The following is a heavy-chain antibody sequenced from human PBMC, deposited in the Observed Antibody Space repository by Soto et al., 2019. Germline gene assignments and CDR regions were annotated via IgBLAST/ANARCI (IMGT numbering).Heavy chain of an antibody. J-gene: IGHJ4*02. Sequence: LSLTCTVSNGSISSYYWSWIRQPPGKGLEWIGYIYYSGSTNYSPSLKSRVTISVDTSKNQFSLKLTSVTAADTAVYYCARSISDYYDNSGHFFFDHWGQGALVTVSS. CDR1: NGSISSYY. V-gene: IGHV4-59*01. CDR2: IYYSGST. D-gene: IGHD3-22*01. CDR3: ARSISDYYDNSGHFFFDH.